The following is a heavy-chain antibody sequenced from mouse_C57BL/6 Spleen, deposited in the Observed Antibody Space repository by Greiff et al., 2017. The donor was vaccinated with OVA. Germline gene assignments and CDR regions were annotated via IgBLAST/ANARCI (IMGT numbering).Heavy chain of an antibody. CDR1: GFTFSSYA. Sequence: EVQLVESGGGLVKPGGSLKLSCAASGFTFSSYAMSWVRQTPEKRLEWVATISDGGSYTYYPDNVKGRFTISRDNAKNNLYLQMSHLKSEDTAMYYCARDGSYGKGGRFDYWGQGTTLTVSS. J-gene: IGHJ2*01. D-gene: IGHD2-1*01. CDR2: ISDGGSYT. CDR3: ARDGSYGKGGRFDY. V-gene: IGHV5-4*01.